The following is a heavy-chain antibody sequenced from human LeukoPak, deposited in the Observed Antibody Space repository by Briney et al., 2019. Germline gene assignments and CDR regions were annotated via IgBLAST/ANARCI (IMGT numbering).Heavy chain of an antibody. D-gene: IGHD2-15*01. V-gene: IGHV4-59*01. Sequence: SETLSLTCTVSGGSISSYYWSWIRQPPGKGLEWIGYIYYSGSTNYNPALKSRVTISVDTSKNQFSLNLRSVTTADTAVYYCARGGWQRIMYWGQGTLVTVSS. CDR3: ARGGWQRIMY. CDR1: GGSISSYY. J-gene: IGHJ4*02. CDR2: IYYSGST.